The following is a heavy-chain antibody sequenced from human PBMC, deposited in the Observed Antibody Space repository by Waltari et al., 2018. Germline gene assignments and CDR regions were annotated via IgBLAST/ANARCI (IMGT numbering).Heavy chain of an antibody. D-gene: IGHD3-22*01. Sequence: QEQLQESGPGLVKPSETLSLTCTVSGGSISSYYWSWIRQPPGKGLEWIGYIYYSGSTNYNPSLKSRVTISVDTSKNQFSLKLSSVTAADTAVYYCARLRYYYDSSGGCLDYWGQGTLVTVSS. V-gene: IGHV4-59*08. J-gene: IGHJ4*02. CDR3: ARLRYYYDSSGGCLDY. CDR1: GGSISSYY. CDR2: IYYSGST.